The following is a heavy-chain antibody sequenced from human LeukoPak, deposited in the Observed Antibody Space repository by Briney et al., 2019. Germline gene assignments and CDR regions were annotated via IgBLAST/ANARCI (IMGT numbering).Heavy chain of an antibody. CDR3: AKIWSGPPFYFDY. V-gene: IGHV3-23*01. CDR1: GFTFSSYG. J-gene: IGHJ4*02. Sequence: GGSLRLSCAASGFTFSSYGMHWVRQAPGKGLEWVSAISGSGGSTYYADSVKGRFTISRDNSKNTLYLQMNSLRAEDTAVYYCAKIWSGPPFYFDYWGQGTLVTVSS. CDR2: ISGSGGST. D-gene: IGHD3-3*01.